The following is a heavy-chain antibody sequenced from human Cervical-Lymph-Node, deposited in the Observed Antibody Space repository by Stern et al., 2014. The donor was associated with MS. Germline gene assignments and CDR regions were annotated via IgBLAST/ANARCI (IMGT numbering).Heavy chain of an antibody. D-gene: IGHD5-24*01. CDR3: ARWGDGYNDGYYFDY. Sequence: DQLVESGAEVKKPGSSVKVSCKASGGTFSSYTISWVRQAPGQGLEWMGRIIPILGIANYAQKFQGRVTITADKSTSTAYMELSSLRSEDTAVYYCARWGDGYNDGYYFDYWGQGTLVTVSS. J-gene: IGHJ4*02. CDR1: GGTFSSYT. V-gene: IGHV1-69*02. CDR2: IIPILGIA.